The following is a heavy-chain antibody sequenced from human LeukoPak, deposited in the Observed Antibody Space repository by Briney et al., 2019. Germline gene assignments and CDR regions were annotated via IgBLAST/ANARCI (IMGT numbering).Heavy chain of an antibody. V-gene: IGHV3-23*01. CDR2: ISGSGKST. CDR3: AKDPSITMVRGVNQY. Sequence: PGGSPRLSCAASGFAFRSYAMSWVRQAPGKGLEWVSGISGSGKSTYYADSVKGRFTISRDNSKSTLFLHMNSLRAGDTAVYYCAKDPSITMVRGVNQYWGQGTLVTVSS. CDR1: GFAFRSYA. D-gene: IGHD3-10*01. J-gene: IGHJ4*02.